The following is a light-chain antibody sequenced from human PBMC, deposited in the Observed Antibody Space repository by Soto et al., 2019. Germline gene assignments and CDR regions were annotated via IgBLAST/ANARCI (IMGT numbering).Light chain of an antibody. Sequence: EIVMTQSPATLSVSPGERATLSCRASQSVSSNLAWYQQKPGQAPRLLIYGASTRATGIPGRFSGSGSGTEFTLTISSLQSEDFAVYYCQQYNNWRSTFGGGTKVEIK. J-gene: IGKJ4*01. CDR1: QSVSSN. CDR3: QQYNNWRST. V-gene: IGKV3-15*01. CDR2: GAS.